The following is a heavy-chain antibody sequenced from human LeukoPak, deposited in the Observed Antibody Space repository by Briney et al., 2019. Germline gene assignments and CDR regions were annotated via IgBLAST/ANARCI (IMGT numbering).Heavy chain of an antibody. Sequence: SETLALTCTVSGDSINSYYWSWIRQPPGKGLEWIGYIYYSGSTDYNPSLKSRVTISVDTPKNQFSLKLSPVTAADTAVYYCARTWGFFDYWGQGTLVTVSS. CDR2: IYYSGST. J-gene: IGHJ4*02. D-gene: IGHD3-16*01. CDR3: ARTWGFFDY. V-gene: IGHV4-59*01. CDR1: GDSINSYY.